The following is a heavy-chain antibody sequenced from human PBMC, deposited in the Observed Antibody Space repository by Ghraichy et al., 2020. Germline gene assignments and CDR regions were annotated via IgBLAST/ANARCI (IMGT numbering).Heavy chain of an antibody. J-gene: IGHJ4*02. Sequence: GGSLRLSCAASGFTFSSYAMSWVRQAPGKGLEWVSAISGSGGSTYYADSVKGRFTISRDNSKNTLYLQMNSLRAEDTAVYYCAKALLYCTNGVCAPFDYWGQGTLVTVSS. D-gene: IGHD2-8*01. CDR1: GFTFSSYA. CDR3: AKALLYCTNGVCAPFDY. CDR2: ISGSGGST. V-gene: IGHV3-23*01.